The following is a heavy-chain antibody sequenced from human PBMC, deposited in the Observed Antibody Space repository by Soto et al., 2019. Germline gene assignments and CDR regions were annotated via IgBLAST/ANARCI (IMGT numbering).Heavy chain of an antibody. CDR1: GFTFSSYA. D-gene: IGHD2-2*01. J-gene: IGHJ6*03. Sequence: GGSLRLSCAASGFTFSSYAMSWVRQAPGKGLEWVGRIKSKTDGGTTDYAAPVKGRFTISRDDSKNTLYLQMNSLKTEDTAVYYCTTDAGEVPAAVNYYYYYMGVWGKGTTVTVSS. V-gene: IGHV3-15*01. CDR3: TTDAGEVPAAVNYYYYYMGV. CDR2: IKSKTDGGTT.